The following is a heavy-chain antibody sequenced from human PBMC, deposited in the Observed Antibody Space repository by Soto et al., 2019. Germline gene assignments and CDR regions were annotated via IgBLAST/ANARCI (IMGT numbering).Heavy chain of an antibody. V-gene: IGHV3-48*01. CDR3: ARDRYSYYDFWSGSLPYYYFGMDV. D-gene: IGHD3-3*01. Sequence: GGSLRLSCAASGFTFSTYSMNWVRQAPGKGLEWVSSISSSSTIYYADSVKGRFTISRDNVQNSLYLQMNSLRAEDTAVYYCARDRYSYYDFWSGSLPYYYFGMDVWGQGTTVTVSS. J-gene: IGHJ6*02. CDR2: ISSSSTI. CDR1: GFTFSTYS.